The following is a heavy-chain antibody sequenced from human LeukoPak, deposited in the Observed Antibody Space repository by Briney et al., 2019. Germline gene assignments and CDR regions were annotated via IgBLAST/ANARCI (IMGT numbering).Heavy chain of an antibody. J-gene: IGHJ4*02. CDR3: ARDKAVAGIPVDY. CDR2: IYHSGST. Sequence: SETLSLTCTVSGYSISSGYYWGWIRQPPGKGLEWIGEIYHSGSTNYNPSLKSRVTISVDKSKNQFSLKLSSVTAADTAVYYCARDKAVAGIPVDYWGQGTLVTVSS. V-gene: IGHV4-38-2*02. CDR1: GYSISSGYY. D-gene: IGHD6-19*01.